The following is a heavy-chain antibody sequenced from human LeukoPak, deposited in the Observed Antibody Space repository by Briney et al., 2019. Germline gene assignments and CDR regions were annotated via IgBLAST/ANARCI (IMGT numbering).Heavy chain of an antibody. CDR1: GGSISSYY. CDR3: ARSRSGYNPWFDP. Sequence: PSETLSLTCTVSGGSISSYYWSWIRQPPGKGLEWIGYIYYSGSTNYNPSPKSRVTISVDTSKNQFSLKLSSVTAADTAVYYCARSRSGYNPWFDPWGQGTLVTVSS. CDR2: IYYSGST. D-gene: IGHD1-20*01. V-gene: IGHV4-59*08. J-gene: IGHJ5*02.